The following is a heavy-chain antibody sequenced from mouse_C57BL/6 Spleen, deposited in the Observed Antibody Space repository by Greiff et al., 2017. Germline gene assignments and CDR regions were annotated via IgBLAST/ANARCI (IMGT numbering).Heavy chain of an antibody. CDR2: IDPANGDT. CDR1: GFNFKDDY. Sequence: VQLQQSGAELVKPGASVKMSCTASGFNFKDDYMHWVKQRPEKGLEWIGWIDPANGDTEYASKFQGKATITGNTSSNTAYLQLSSLTSEDTAVYYFTTFYYEYSEGVFACWGKGTLVTVSA. D-gene: IGHD2-4*01. V-gene: IGHV14-4*01. J-gene: IGHJ3*01. CDR3: TTFYYEYSEGVFAC.